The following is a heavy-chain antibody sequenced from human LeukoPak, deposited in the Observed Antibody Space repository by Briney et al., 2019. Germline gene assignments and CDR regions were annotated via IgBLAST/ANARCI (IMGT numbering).Heavy chain of an antibody. CDR3: ARDSSSWPYYYYYYGMDV. CDR1: GYTFTRYA. Sequence: ASVKVSYKASGYTFTRYAMNWVRQAPGQGLEWMGWINTNTGNPTYAQGFTGRFVFSLDTSVSTAYLQICSLKAEDTAVYYCARDSSSWPYYYYYYGMDVWGQGTTVTVSS. CDR2: INTNTGNP. D-gene: IGHD6-13*01. V-gene: IGHV7-4-1*01. J-gene: IGHJ6*02.